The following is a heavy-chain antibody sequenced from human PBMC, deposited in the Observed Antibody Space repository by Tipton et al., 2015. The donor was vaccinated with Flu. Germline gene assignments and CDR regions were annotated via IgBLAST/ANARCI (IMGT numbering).Heavy chain of an antibody. CDR1: GFTFSSYE. CDR2: ISSSGSTI. V-gene: IGHV3-48*03. CDR3: ARDRWYSGSYLPSYYFDY. Sequence: SLRLSCAASGFTFSSYEMNWVRQAPGKGLEWVSYISSSGSTIYYADSVKGRFTISRDNAKNSLYLQMNSLRAEDTAVYYCARDRWYSGSYLPSYYFDYWGQETLVTVSS. J-gene: IGHJ4*02. D-gene: IGHD1-26*01.